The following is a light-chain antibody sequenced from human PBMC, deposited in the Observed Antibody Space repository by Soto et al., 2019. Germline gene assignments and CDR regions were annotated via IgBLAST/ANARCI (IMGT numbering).Light chain of an antibody. V-gene: IGLV1-47*01. Sequence: QSVLTQPPSTSGTPGQRVTISCSGTTSNIGSNHVYWYPQFPRMAPKLLMYRSDQRPTGVPDRFSGSTSGTSATLLISGLRSDYEADYYCSARDDSLSGVLFGGGTKFTVL. CDR3: SARDDSLSGVL. CDR1: TSNIGSNH. CDR2: RSD. J-gene: IGLJ2*01.